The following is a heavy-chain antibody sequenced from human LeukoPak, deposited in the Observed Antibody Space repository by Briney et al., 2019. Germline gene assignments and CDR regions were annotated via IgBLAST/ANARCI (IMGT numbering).Heavy chain of an antibody. CDR2: IDYSGGDT. Sequence: PGGSLRLSCTASGFTLSSYEMSWIRQAPGKGLEWVSSIDYSGGDTHYADSVKGRFTISRDNSKNTLYLQLSSLRAEDTAVYYCAKDRRRILRDGYQKIFDYWGQGTLVTVSS. J-gene: IGHJ4*02. CDR3: AKDRRRILRDGYQKIFDY. D-gene: IGHD5-24*01. CDR1: GFTLSSYE. V-gene: IGHV3-23*01.